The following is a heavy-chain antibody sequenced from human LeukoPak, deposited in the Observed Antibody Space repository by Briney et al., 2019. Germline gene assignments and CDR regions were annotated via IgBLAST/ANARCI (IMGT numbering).Heavy chain of an antibody. V-gene: IGHV4-38-2*02. CDR3: AGGGDMSARTDY. CDR2: IYHSGST. CDR1: GYSISSGYY. D-gene: IGHD6-6*01. J-gene: IGHJ4*02. Sequence: SETLSLTCTVSGYSISSGYYWGWIRQPPGKGLEWIGSIYHSGSTYYNPSLKSRVTISVDTSKNQFSLRLNSVTAADTAVYYCAGGGDMSARTDYWGQGTLVTVSS.